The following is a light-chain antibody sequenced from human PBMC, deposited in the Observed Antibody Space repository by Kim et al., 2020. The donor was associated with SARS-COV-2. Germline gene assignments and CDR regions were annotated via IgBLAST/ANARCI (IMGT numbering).Light chain of an antibody. V-gene: IGKV3-20*01. Sequence: SPGDRATLSCRASQSVRNSYLAWYHQIPGQAPRLLIYDASSRATGIADRFSGSGSGTEFTLTISRLEPEDFAVYFCQQYGTPTLTFGGGTKVDIK. CDR1: QSVRNSY. CDR2: DAS. J-gene: IGKJ4*01. CDR3: QQYGTPTLT.